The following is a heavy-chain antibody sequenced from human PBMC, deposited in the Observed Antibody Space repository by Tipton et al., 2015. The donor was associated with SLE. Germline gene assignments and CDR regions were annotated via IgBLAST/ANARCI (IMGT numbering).Heavy chain of an antibody. CDR3: ARGRYASI. CDR1: GFTFSSYS. J-gene: IGHJ3*02. D-gene: IGHD2-2*01. V-gene: IGHV3-21*01. CDR2: ISSSSSYI. Sequence: SLRLSCAASGFTFSSYSMNWVRQAPGKGLEWVSSISSSSSYIYYADSVKGRFTISRDNAKKSVFLQMNSLRAEDTAVYFCARGRYASIWGQGTMVTVSS.